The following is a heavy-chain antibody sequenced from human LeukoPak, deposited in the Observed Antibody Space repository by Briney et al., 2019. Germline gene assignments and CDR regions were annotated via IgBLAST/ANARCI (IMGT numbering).Heavy chain of an antibody. D-gene: IGHD3-22*01. J-gene: IGHJ4*02. V-gene: IGHV3-23*01. CDR1: GFTFSTYA. Sequence: PGGSLRLSCAASGFTFSTYAMSWVRQAPGKGLEWVSAISGSGGSTYYADSVKGRFTISRDNSKSTLYLQMNSLRAEDTAVYYCANHRRTYYYGSSGYSQCFDCWGQGTLVTVSS. CDR2: ISGSGGST. CDR3: ANHRRTYYYGSSGYSQCFDC.